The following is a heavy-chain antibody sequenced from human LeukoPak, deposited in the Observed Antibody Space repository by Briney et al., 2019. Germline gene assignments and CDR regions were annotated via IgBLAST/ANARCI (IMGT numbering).Heavy chain of an antibody. V-gene: IGHV3-23*01. CDR1: GFTVSSNY. CDR3: AKHPVGATYYMDV. J-gene: IGHJ6*03. CDR2: ISGSGGST. D-gene: IGHD1-26*01. Sequence: GGSLRLSCAASGFTVSSNYMSWVRQAPGKGLEWVSAISGSGGSTYYADSVKGRFTISRDNSKNTLYLQMNSLRAEDTAVYYCAKHPVGATYYMDVWGKGTTVTISS.